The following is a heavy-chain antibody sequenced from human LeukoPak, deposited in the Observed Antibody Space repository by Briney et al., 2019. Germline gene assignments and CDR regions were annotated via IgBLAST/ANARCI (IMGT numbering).Heavy chain of an antibody. CDR1: GFTFSSYW. V-gene: IGHV3-7*01. Sequence: PGGSLRLSCAASGFTFSSYWMSWVRQAPGKGLEWVANIKQDGSEKYYVDSVKGRFTISRDNAKNSLYLQMNSLRAEDTAVYYCARTESRTGTTFPYYYYYMDVWGKGTTVTVSS. CDR2: IKQDGSEK. CDR3: ARTESRTGTTFPYYYYYMDV. D-gene: IGHD1-1*01. J-gene: IGHJ6*03.